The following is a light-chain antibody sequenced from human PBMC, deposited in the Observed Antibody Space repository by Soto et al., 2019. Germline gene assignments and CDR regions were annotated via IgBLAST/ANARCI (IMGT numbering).Light chain of an antibody. Sequence: EIVLTQSPGSLSLSLGERATLACRASQSVDSAFFAWYQQKPGQPPRLLMYGASRRATGITDRFRSSGSGTDFTLTISTLEPEDVAVYYCQQYSSSLTFGQGTKVEI. CDR3: QQYSSSLT. CDR1: QSVDSAF. CDR2: GAS. V-gene: IGKV3-20*01. J-gene: IGKJ1*01.